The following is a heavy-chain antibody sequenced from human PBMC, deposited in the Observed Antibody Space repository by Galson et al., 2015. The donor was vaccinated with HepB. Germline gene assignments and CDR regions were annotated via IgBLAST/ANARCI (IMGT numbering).Heavy chain of an antibody. D-gene: IGHD2-21*02. J-gene: IGHJ4*02. CDR2: ISYGGST. CDR1: GGSFSGFY. CDR3: ATDMVTKVLAY. V-gene: IGHV4-34*01. Sequence: ETLSLTCAVYGGSFSGFYWSWIRQPPGKGLEWIGEISYGGSTNYNPSLKSRVTISIDTSKNQFSLRLGSVTAADSAVYYCATDMVTKVLAYWSQGTPVTV.